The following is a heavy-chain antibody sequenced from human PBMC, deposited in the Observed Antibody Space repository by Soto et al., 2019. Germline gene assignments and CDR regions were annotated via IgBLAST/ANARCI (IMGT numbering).Heavy chain of an antibody. Sequence: QLQLQESGPGLVKPSETLSLTCTVSGGSISSSSYYWGWIRQPPGKGLEWIGSIYYSGSTYYNPSLKSRVTISVDTSKNQFSLKLSSVTAADTAVYYCARHHHPYYDYVWGSYRPIGWFDPWGQGTLVTVSS. V-gene: IGHV4-39*01. D-gene: IGHD3-16*02. CDR3: ARHHHPYYDYVWGSYRPIGWFDP. CDR1: GGSISSSSYY. J-gene: IGHJ5*02. CDR2: IYYSGST.